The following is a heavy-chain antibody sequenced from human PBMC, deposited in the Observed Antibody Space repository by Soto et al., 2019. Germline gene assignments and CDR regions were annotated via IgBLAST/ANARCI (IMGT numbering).Heavy chain of an antibody. Sequence: ASVKVSCKASGYTFTSYGISWVRQAPGQGLEWMGWISAYNGNTNYAQKLQGRVTMTTDTSTSTAYMELRSLRSDDTAVYYCASPTYEPGYSSGWYQAFDIWGQGTMVTVSS. J-gene: IGHJ3*02. CDR1: GYTFTSYG. CDR2: ISAYNGNT. CDR3: ASPTYEPGYSSGWYQAFDI. D-gene: IGHD6-19*01. V-gene: IGHV1-18*01.